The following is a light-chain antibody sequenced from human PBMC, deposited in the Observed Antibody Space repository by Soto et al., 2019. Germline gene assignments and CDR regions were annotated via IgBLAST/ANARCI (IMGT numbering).Light chain of an antibody. Sequence: EIVLTQSPGTLSLSPGERATLSCRASQSVSSSYLAWYQQKPGQAPRLLIYGASSRATGIPDRFSGSGSGTDGTVASSRVEAEDFAVYYCQQYGSSPWTFGQGTKVEIK. J-gene: IGKJ1*01. CDR1: QSVSSSY. CDR3: QQYGSSPWT. CDR2: GAS. V-gene: IGKV3-20*01.